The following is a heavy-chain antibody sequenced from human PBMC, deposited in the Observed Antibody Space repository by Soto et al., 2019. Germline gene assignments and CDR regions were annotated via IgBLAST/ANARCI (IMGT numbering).Heavy chain of an antibody. CDR3: ARVGQWLHPYYFDY. D-gene: IGHD6-19*01. J-gene: IGHJ4*02. V-gene: IGHV4-59*01. Sequence: QVQLQESGPGLVKPSETLSLTCTVSGGSISSYYWSWIRQPPGKGMEWIGYIYYSGSTNYNTSLKSRVTISVDTSKNQYSLKLSSVTAADTAVYYCARVGQWLHPYYFDYWGQGTLVNVSS. CDR2: IYYSGST. CDR1: GGSISSYY.